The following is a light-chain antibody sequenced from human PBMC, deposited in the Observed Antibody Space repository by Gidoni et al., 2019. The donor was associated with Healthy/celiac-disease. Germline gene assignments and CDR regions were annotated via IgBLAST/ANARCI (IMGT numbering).Light chain of an antibody. CDR3: QQYDNLSFT. Sequence: IQMTQSPSSLSASVGDRVTITCQASQDSSNYLNLYQQKPGKAPKLLIYDASNLKTGVPSRFSGSGSATDFTFTISSLHPEYIATYYCQQYDNLSFTFGPGTKVDIK. CDR2: DAS. J-gene: IGKJ3*01. CDR1: QDSSNY. V-gene: IGKV1-33*01.